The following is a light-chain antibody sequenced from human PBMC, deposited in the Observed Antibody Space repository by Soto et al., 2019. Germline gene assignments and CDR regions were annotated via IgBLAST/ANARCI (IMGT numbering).Light chain of an antibody. CDR1: QSISNW. Sequence: IQMSKSPSTLSASVGDRVTITCRASQSISNWLAWYQQKPGKAPQILIYDASSLESGVPSRFSGSGSGTEFTLTISGLQPDDFATYYCQHYNSYSEAFGQGSKVDI. CDR2: DAS. J-gene: IGKJ1*01. V-gene: IGKV1-5*01. CDR3: QHYNSYSEA.